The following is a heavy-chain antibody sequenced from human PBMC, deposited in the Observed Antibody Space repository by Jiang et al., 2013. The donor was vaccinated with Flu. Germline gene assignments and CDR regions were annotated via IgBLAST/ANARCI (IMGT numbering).Heavy chain of an antibody. D-gene: IGHD3-10*01. CDR2: ISGDTGNT. J-gene: IGHJ4*02. Sequence: GAEVKKPGASVKVSCKASGYTFTNFGINWVRQAPGQGLEWMGWISGDTGNTIYSDNLQGRVAMTTDTSTSTAYMELSSLRSDDSAVYFCARTAMIDYYGSGSYYPFDYWGQGTLVTVSS. CDR3: ARTAMIDYYGSGSYYPFDY. V-gene: IGHV1-18*01. CDR1: GYTFTNFG.